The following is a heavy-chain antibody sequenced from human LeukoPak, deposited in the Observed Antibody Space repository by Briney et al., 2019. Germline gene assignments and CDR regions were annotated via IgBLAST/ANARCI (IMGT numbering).Heavy chain of an antibody. CDR2: MKSNSVDT. CDR1: GYTFTGYD. V-gene: IGHV1-8*01. CDR3: ARGEYNSSGYPFDY. D-gene: IGHD6-13*01. J-gene: IGHJ4*02. Sequence: ASVKVSCKTSGYTFTGYDINWVRQAPGQGLEWMGWMKSNSVDTHFPQKFQGTVTMTRDTSISTAFLELSSLRSEDTAVYYCARGEYNSSGYPFDYWGQGSPVSVSS.